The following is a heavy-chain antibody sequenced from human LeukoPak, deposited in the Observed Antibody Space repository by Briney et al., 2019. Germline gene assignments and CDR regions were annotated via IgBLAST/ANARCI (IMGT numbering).Heavy chain of an antibody. J-gene: IGHJ3*02. CDR2: IYSGGST. V-gene: IGHV3-66*04. D-gene: IGHD1-1*01. CDR1: GFTVSSNY. CDR3: ARHNWNDGGSAFDI. Sequence: GGSLRLSCAASGFTVSSNYMSWVRQAPGKGLEWVSVIYSGGSTYYADSVKGRFTISRDNSKNTLYLQMNSLRAEDTAVYYCARHNWNDGGSAFDIWGQGTMVTVSS.